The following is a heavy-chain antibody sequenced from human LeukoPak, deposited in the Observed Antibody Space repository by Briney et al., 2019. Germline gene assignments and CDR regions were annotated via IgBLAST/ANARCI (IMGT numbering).Heavy chain of an antibody. Sequence: SETLSLTCTVSGGSISSYYWSWIRQPPGKGLEWIGYIYYSGSTNYNPSLKSRATISVDTSKNQFSLKLSSVTAADTAVYYCARDVEGSGWSNFQHWGQGTLVTVSS. V-gene: IGHV4-59*01. J-gene: IGHJ1*01. CDR2: IYYSGST. CDR3: ARDVEGSGWSNFQH. CDR1: GGSISSYY. D-gene: IGHD6-19*01.